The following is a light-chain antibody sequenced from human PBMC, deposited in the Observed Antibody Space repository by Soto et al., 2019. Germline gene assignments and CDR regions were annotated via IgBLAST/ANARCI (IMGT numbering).Light chain of an antibody. Sequence: TQSPSSLSASVGDRVTITCQASQDVSSNLAWYQQKPGQAPRLLIYGASSRATGIPDRFSGSGSGTDFTLTISRLEPEDFAVYYCQQYGSSPITFGQGTRLEIK. V-gene: IGKV3-20*01. CDR3: QQYGSSPIT. J-gene: IGKJ5*01. CDR2: GAS. CDR1: QDVSSN.